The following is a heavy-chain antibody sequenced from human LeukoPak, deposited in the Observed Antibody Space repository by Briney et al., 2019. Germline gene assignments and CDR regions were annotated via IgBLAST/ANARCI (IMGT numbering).Heavy chain of an antibody. V-gene: IGHV4-34*01. D-gene: IGHD7-27*01. CDR2: INHSGST. CDR1: GGSFSGYY. CDR3: ARAPANWARGYYFDY. J-gene: IGHJ4*02. Sequence: PSETLSLTCAVYGGSFSGYYWSWIRQPPGKGLEWIGEINHSGSTNYNPSLKSRVTISADTSKNQFSLKLSSVTAADTAVYYCARAPANWARGYYFDYWGQGTLVTVSS.